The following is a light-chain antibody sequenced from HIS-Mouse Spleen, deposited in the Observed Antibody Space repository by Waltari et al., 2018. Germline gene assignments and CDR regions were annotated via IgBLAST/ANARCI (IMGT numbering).Light chain of an antibody. CDR2: DAS. Sequence: EIVLTQYPATLSLSPGERVTISCRASQSVSSYLSWYQQTPGQAPRLRISDASNRATGIPARFSGSGSVTVFTLTISSLEPEDFAVYYCQQRSNWPGITFGPGTKVDIK. CDR1: QSVSSY. J-gene: IGKJ3*01. CDR3: QQRSNWPGIT. V-gene: IGKV3-11*01.